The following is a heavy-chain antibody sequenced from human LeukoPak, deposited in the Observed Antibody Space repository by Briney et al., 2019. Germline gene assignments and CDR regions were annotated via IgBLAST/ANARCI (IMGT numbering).Heavy chain of an antibody. CDR2: IYYSGST. V-gene: IGHV4-59*08. CDR3: ARQDQDFDY. Sequence: SETLSLTCTVSGGSISSYHWSWIRQPPGKGLEWIGYIYYSGSTNYNPSLKSRVTISVDTSKNQFSLKLSSVTAADTAVYYCARQDQDFDYWGQGTLVTVSS. CDR1: GGSISSYH. J-gene: IGHJ4*02.